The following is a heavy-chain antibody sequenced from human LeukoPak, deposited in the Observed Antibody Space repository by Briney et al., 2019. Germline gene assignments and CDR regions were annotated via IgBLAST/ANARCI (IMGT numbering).Heavy chain of an antibody. V-gene: IGHV3-7*03. CDR3: AKWGPYDILTGRIN. CDR1: GFTFRSYW. J-gene: IGHJ4*02. CDR2: IKEDGSEK. Sequence: PGGSLRLSCAASGFTFRSYWMSWVRQAPGKGLEWVANIKEDGSEKYYVDSVKGRFTISRDNAKNSLYLQMNSLRAEDTAVYYCAKWGPYDILTGRINWGQGTLVTVSS. D-gene: IGHD3-9*01.